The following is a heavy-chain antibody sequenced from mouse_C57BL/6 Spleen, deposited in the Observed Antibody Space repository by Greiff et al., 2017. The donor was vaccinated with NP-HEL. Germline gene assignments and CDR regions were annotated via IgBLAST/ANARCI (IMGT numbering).Heavy chain of an antibody. CDR1: GFTFSSYA. J-gene: IGHJ2*01. V-gene: IGHV5-4*03. CDR2: ISDGGSYT. CDR3: ARAGYLDY. Sequence: EVNLVESGGGLVKPGGSLKLSCAASGFTFSSYAMSWVRQTPEKRLEWVATISDGGSYTYYPDNVKGRFTISRDNAKNNLYLQMSHLKSEDTAMYYCARAGYLDYWGQGTTLTVSS.